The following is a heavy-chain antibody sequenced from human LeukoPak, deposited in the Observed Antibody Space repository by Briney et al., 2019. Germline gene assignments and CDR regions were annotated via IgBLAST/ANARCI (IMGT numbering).Heavy chain of an antibody. J-gene: IGHJ4*02. V-gene: IGHV3-48*03. CDR3: TTLGYHLDS. CDR2: FAGSDTTK. CDR1: GFDFGAYE. Sequence: GGSLRLSCADSGFDFGAYETNWVRQAPGKGLEWVAYFAGSDTTKYYADSVRGRFTISRDNAKKSLYLQMNSLRAEDTALYYFTTLGYHLDSWGQGTLVTVSS. D-gene: IGHD3-22*01.